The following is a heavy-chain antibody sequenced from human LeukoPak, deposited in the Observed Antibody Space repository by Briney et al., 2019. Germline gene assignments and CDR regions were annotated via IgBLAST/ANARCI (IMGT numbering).Heavy chain of an antibody. V-gene: IGHV3-21*06. CDR1: GITFSTYS. J-gene: IGHJ4*02. Sequence: PGGSLRLSCAASGITFSTYSMNWARQAPGKGLEWVSSISRSSGYIYYADSVKGRFTISRDNAKNTLSLQMNSLRADDTAVYYCISDHTGHDDYWGQGTLVTVSS. D-gene: IGHD1-1*01. CDR2: ISRSSGYI. CDR3: ISDHTGHDDY.